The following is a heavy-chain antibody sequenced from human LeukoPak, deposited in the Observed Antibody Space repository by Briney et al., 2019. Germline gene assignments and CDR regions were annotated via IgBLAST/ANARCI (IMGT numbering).Heavy chain of an antibody. V-gene: IGHV4-39*07. CDR2: IYYSGST. Sequence: SETLSLTCTVSGGSISSSSYYWGWIRQPPGKGLEWIGSIYYSGSTYYNPSLKSRVTISVDTSKNQFSLKLSSVTAADTAVYYCARDLLTYYYDSSGYYLDYWGQGTLVTVSS. CDR3: ARDLLTYYYDSSGYYLDY. D-gene: IGHD3-22*01. J-gene: IGHJ4*02. CDR1: GGSISSSSYY.